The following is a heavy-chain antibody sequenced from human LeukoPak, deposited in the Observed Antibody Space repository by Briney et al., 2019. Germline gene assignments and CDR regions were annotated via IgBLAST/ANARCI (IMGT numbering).Heavy chain of an antibody. D-gene: IGHD5-12*01. CDR1: GFTFSSYS. Sequence: GGSLRLSCAASGFTFSSYSMNWVRQAPGKGLEWVSSISGDGHTTYYADSVKGRFTISRDNAKNSLYLQMNSLRAEDTAVYYCARGAWDIRDAFDIWGQGTMVTVSS. CDR2: ISGDGHTT. V-gene: IGHV3-21*01. CDR3: ARGAWDIRDAFDI. J-gene: IGHJ3*02.